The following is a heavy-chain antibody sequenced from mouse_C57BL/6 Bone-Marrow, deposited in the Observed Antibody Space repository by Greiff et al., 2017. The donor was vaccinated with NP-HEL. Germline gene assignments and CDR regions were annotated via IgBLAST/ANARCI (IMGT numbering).Heavy chain of an antibody. CDR2: IWTGGGT. J-gene: IGHJ4*01. V-gene: IGHV2-9-1*01. CDR1: GFSLTSYA. Sequence: VKLMESGPGLVAPSQSLSITCTVSGFSLTSYAISWVRQPPGKGLEWLGVIWTGGGTNYNSALKSRLSISKDNSKSQVFLKMNSLHTDDTARYYCARRGGYDLTDAMDYWGQGTSVTVSS. CDR3: ARRGGYDLTDAMDY. D-gene: IGHD2-2*01.